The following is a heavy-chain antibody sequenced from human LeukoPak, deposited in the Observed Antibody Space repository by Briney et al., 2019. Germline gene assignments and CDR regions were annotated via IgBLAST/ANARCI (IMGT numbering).Heavy chain of an antibody. CDR3: AKARYCSGGSCYFDY. V-gene: IGHV3-23*01. CDR2: TIGSGGST. Sequence: GGSLRLSCAASGFTFSSYAMSWVRQAPGKGLERVSGTIGSGGSTFYADSVKGRFTISRDNSKNTLYLQMNSLRAEDTAVYYCAKARYCSGGSCYFDYWGQGTLVTVSS. J-gene: IGHJ4*02. D-gene: IGHD2-15*01. CDR1: GFTFSSYA.